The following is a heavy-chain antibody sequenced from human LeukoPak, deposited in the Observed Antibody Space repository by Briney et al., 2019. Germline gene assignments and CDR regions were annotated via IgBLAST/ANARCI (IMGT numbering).Heavy chain of an antibody. V-gene: IGHV3-53*01. CDR1: GFTVSSNY. Sequence: GGSLRLSCAASGFTVSSNYMSWVRQAPGKGLEWVSVIYSGGSTYYADSVKGRFTISRDNSKNTLYLQMNSLRAEDTAVYYCARSDTENYYYYYMDVWGKGTTVTVSS. J-gene: IGHJ6*03. CDR2: IYSGGST. D-gene: IGHD2-2*02. CDR3: ARSDTENYYYYYMDV.